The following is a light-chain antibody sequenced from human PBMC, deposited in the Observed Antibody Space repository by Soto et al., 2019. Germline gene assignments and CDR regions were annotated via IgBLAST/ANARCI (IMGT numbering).Light chain of an antibody. J-gene: IGKJ2*01. CDR2: WAS. V-gene: IGKV4-1*01. Sequence: IVMTQSPDSLAVSLGERATINCKSSQSVLYSSNNKNYLAWYRQKPGQPPKLLIYWASIRESGVPDRISGGRSGTDFTLTISSLQAEDVAIYYCQQYYSTPPYTFGQGTKLEIK. CDR3: QQYYSTPPYT. CDR1: QSVLYSSNNKNY.